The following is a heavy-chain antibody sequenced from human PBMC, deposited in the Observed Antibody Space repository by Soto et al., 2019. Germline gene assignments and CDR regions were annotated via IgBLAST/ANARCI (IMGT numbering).Heavy chain of an antibody. V-gene: IGHV4-30-4*01. Sequence: KPPGEGLEWIGFISYSGTTSYSPSLKSRVAISLDTSKNQFSLSLSSVTAADTAVYDCARGRGYSYGLDPWGQGTLVIVFS. J-gene: IGHJ5*02. CDR2: ISYSGTT. D-gene: IGHD5-18*01. CDR3: ARGRGYSYGLDP.